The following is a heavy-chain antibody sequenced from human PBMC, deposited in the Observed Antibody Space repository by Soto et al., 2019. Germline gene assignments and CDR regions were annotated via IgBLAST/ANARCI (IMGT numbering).Heavy chain of an antibody. J-gene: IGHJ4*02. D-gene: IGHD6-19*01. V-gene: IGHV4-39*01. CDR3: ARPARQGTGAGDY. Sequence: QLQLQESGPGLVKPSETLSLTCTVSGGSISSSSYYWGWIRQPPGKGLEWIASIYYSGSTLNNPSLKSRVTISIDTSKNQFSLTLSSVTAADTAVYYCARPARQGTGAGDYWGQGTLVTVSS. CDR1: GGSISSSSYY. CDR2: IYYSGST.